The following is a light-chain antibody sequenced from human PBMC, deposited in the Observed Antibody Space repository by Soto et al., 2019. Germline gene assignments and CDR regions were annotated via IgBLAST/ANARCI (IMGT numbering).Light chain of an antibody. CDR3: QQSYSTPRT. V-gene: IGKV1-39*01. CDR1: QSISSN. Sequence: MTQSPATLSVSPGERATLSCRASQSISSNLAWYQQKPGKAPKLLIYAASSSQSGVPSRFSGSGSGTDFTLTISSLQPEDFATYYCQQSYSTPRTFGQGTKVDIK. J-gene: IGKJ1*01. CDR2: AAS.